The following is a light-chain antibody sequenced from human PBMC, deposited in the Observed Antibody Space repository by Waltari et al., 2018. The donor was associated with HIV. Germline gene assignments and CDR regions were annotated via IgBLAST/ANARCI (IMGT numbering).Light chain of an antibody. V-gene: IGLV2-23*01. J-gene: IGLJ2*01. CDR2: EGS. CDR1: SSDVGSYNL. CDR3: CSYAGLGVV. Sequence: QSALTQPASVSGSPGQSITISCTGTSSDVGSYNLVSWYQQHPGKAPKLMIYEGSKRPSGVSNRFAGSNSGNTSSLTISGLQAEDEAEYYCCSYAGLGVVFGGGTKLTVL.